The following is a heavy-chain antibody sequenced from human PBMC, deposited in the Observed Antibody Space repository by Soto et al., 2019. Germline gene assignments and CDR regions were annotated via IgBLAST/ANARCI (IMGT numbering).Heavy chain of an antibody. V-gene: IGHV4-4*02. CDR2: IFHSGST. CDR1: GGSLSSSNW. Sequence: SETLSLTCAVSGGSLSSSNWSSWVRQPPGKALEWLGEIFHSGSTKYIPSLNSRVTMSADQSKNHLSLRLSSVTPADTALYYCVHHGGYSYYQDFWGQGILVTVSS. CDR3: VHHGGYSYYQDF. J-gene: IGHJ4*01. D-gene: IGHD1-26*01.